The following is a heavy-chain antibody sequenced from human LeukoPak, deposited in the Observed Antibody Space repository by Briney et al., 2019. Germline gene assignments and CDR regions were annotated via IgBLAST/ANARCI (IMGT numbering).Heavy chain of an antibody. CDR3: AKDIAGHYYDSSGYSD. D-gene: IGHD3-22*01. CDR1: GFIVSNNY. CDR2: IYGGDST. Sequence: GGSLRLSCAASGFIVSNNYMSWVRQAPGKGLEWVSSIYGGDSTEYADSVKGRFTISRDNAKNSLYLQMNSLRAEDTALYYCAKDIAGHYYDSSGYSDWGQGTLVTVSS. J-gene: IGHJ4*02. V-gene: IGHV3-53*05.